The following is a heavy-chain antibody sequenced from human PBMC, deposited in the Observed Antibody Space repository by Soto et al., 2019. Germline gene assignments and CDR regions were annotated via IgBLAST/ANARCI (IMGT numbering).Heavy chain of an antibody. CDR1: GGTFSSYA. D-gene: IGHD3-3*01. CDR3: ARVRGAYDTIFGVVIKRDYYYYGMDV. Sequence: GASVKVSCKASGGTFSSYAISWVRQAPGQGLEWMGGIIPIFGTANYAQKFQGRVTITADESTSTAYMELSSLRSEDTAVYYCARVRGAYDTIFGVVIKRDYYYYGMDVWGQGTTVTVSS. CDR2: IIPIFGTA. V-gene: IGHV1-69*13. J-gene: IGHJ6*02.